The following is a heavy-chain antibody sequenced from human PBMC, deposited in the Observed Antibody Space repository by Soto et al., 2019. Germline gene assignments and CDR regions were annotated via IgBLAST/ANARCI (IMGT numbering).Heavy chain of an antibody. V-gene: IGHV3-48*02. CDR1: GFTFSSYS. D-gene: IGHD5-18*01. Sequence: EVQLVESGGGLVQPGGSVRLSCAASGFTFSSYSMNWVRQAPGKGLEWVSYISSSSSTIYYADSVKGRFTISRDNAKNSLYLQMNSLRDEDTAVYYCARDEKGNVDTAMVFDYWGQGTLVTVSS. CDR2: ISSSSSTI. CDR3: ARDEKGNVDTAMVFDY. J-gene: IGHJ4*02.